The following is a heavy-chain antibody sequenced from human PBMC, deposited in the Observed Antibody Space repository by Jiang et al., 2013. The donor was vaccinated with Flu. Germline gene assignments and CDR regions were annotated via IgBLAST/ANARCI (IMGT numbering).Heavy chain of an antibody. CDR1: GYTLTELS. D-gene: IGHD5-24*01. CDR3: ATEGGIGDGYLYGERGAFDI. V-gene: IGHV1-24*01. CDR2: FDPEDGET. Sequence: SVKVSCKVSGYTLTELSMHWVRQAPGKGLEWMGGFDPEDGETIYAQKFQGRVTMTEDTSTDTAYMELSSLRSEDTAVYYCATEGGIGDGYLYGERGAFDIWGQGTMVTVSS. J-gene: IGHJ3*02.